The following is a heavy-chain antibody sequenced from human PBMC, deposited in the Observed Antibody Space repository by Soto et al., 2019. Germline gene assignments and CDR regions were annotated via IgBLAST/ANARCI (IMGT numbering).Heavy chain of an antibody. CDR3: ARQGFGQLHGLVDV. J-gene: IGHJ6*02. CDR2: MWYDGTTT. V-gene: IGHV3-33*01. CDR1: GFTLKNYG. D-gene: IGHD3-10*01. Sequence: PGGSLRLSCVASGFTLKNYGIHWVRQVPGKGLEWVAVMWYDGTTTYYGDSVKGRFTISRDESKNTVILQMDSLRAEDTAVYHCARQGFGQLHGLVDVWGPRTTVTVSS.